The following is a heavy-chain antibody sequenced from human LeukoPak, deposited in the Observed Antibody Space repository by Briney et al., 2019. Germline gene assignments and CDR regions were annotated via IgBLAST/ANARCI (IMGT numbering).Heavy chain of an antibody. V-gene: IGHV4-61*02. Sequence: SETLSLTCTVSGGSISSATYYWSWIRQPAGKGLEWIGRIYTGGSTNYNPSLKSRVTISVDTSKNQFSLKLSSVTAADTAVYYCARGERARIAVAGIGYYYYYMDVWGKGTTVTVSS. CDR3: ARGERARIAVAGIGYYYYYMDV. J-gene: IGHJ6*03. D-gene: IGHD6-19*01. CDR1: GGSISSATYY. CDR2: IYTGGST.